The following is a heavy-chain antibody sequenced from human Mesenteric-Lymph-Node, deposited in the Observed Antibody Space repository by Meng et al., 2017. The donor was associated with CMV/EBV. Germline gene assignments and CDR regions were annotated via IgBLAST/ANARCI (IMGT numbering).Heavy chain of an antibody. CDR2: ISTTSIYI. CDR3: ARDVLRYCSGTNCYFY. D-gene: IGHD2-2*01. J-gene: IGHJ4*02. Sequence: GESLKISCAASGLTFNIYSMNWVRQAPGKGLEWLSSISTTSIYISYADSVKGRFSISRDNVKNSVYLQMNSLRSEDTAVYYCARDVLRYCSGTNCYFYWGQGTLVTVSS. V-gene: IGHV3-21*01. CDR1: GLTFNIYS.